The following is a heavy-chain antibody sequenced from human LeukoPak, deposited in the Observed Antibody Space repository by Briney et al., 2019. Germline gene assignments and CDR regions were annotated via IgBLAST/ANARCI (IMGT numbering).Heavy chain of an antibody. V-gene: IGHV5-51*01. CDR1: GYSFTSYW. D-gene: IGHD3-10*01. Sequence: GESLKISCKGSGYSFTSYWIGWVRQMPGKGLEWMGIIYPGDSDTRYSPSFQGQVTISADKSISTAYLQWSSLKASDTAMYYCARPARPYYYGSGNLGYWGQGTLVTVSS. J-gene: IGHJ4*02. CDR2: IYPGDSDT. CDR3: ARPARPYYYGSGNLGY.